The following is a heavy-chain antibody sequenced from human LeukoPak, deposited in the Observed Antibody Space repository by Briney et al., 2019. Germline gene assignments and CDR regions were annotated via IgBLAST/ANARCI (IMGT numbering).Heavy chain of an antibody. D-gene: IGHD2-15*01. CDR3: ARDRSRAYHFDY. Sequence: SQTLSLTCTISGDSVSSNSAAWNWIRQPPSRGLEWLGRTYYRSKWYNDYAMSVKSRITISPYTSKNQFFLQLNSVTPEDTAVYYCARDRSRAYHFDYWGQGTLVTVSS. J-gene: IGHJ4*02. CDR1: GDSVSSNSAA. V-gene: IGHV6-1*01. CDR2: TYYRSKWYN.